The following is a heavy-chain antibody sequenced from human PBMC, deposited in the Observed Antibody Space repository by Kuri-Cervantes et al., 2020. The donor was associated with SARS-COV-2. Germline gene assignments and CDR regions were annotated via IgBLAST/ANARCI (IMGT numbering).Heavy chain of an antibody. V-gene: IGHV3-15*01. CDR1: GFTFSNAW. D-gene: IGHD2-15*01. CDR2: IKSKTDGGTT. Sequence: GGSLRLSCAASGFTFSNAWMSWVRQAPGKGLEWVGRIKSKTDGGTTDYAAPVKGRFTISRDNSKNTLYLQMNSLRAEDTAVYYCARDNYCSGGSCYSYYYGMDVWGQGTTVTVSS. CDR3: ARDNYCSGGSCYSYYYGMDV. J-gene: IGHJ6*02.